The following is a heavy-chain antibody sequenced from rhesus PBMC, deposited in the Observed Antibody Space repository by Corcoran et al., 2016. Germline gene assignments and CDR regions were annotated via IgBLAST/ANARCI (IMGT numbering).Heavy chain of an antibody. CDR1: GLSMNDAATS. J-gene: IGHJ4*01. CDR3: AGGFDVGTFDH. CDR2: SYWSDGK. V-gene: IGHV2-95*01. Sequence: TLQGAGSALLIHTPDLPLSCNSCGLSMNDAATSLGWIGQPHGKALECLASSYWSDGKYYNTSLKSRLIIYNDTSKNQLVLRMTNGDPVDTSAENCAGGFDVGTFDHWGQGVLVTVSS.